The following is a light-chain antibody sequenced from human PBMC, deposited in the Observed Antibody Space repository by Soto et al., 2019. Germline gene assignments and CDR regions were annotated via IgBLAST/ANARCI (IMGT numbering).Light chain of an antibody. CDR3: QQSYNTPRT. CDR2: AAS. Sequence: IQMTQAPSSLPASVGAKVTITCRASQTIGNYLNWYQQRPGKAPNLLISAASTLQSGVPSRFSGSGSGTDFTLTITSLQPEDFATYYCQQSYNTPRTFGQGTKVDIK. CDR1: QTIGNY. J-gene: IGKJ1*01. V-gene: IGKV1-39*01.